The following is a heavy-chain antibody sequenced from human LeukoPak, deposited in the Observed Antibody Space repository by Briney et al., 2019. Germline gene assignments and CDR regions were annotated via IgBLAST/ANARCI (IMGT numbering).Heavy chain of an antibody. D-gene: IGHD3-10*01. Sequence: GGSLRLSCAASGFTFNSYGMSWVRRAPGKGLEWVSTIRDSGDRTYYADSVNGGFTISRYNVKNSLYLQMNSLRAEDTAVYYCAGKERWYYYGSGSNFDYWGQGTLVTVSS. CDR2: IRDSGDRT. CDR3: AGKERWYYYGSGSNFDY. V-gene: IGHV3-23*01. J-gene: IGHJ4*02. CDR1: GFTFNSYG.